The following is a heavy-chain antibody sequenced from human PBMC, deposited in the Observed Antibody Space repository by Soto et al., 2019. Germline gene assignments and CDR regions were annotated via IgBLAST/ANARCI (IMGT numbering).Heavy chain of an antibody. CDR3: AKDFTSGVTGTLMEYYFDY. CDR2: ISGSGGST. Sequence: EVQLLESGGGLVQPGGSLRLSCAASGFTFSSYAMSWVRQAPGKGLEWVSAISGSGGSTYYADSVKGRFTISRDNSKNTLYLQMNSLRAEDTAVYYCAKDFTSGVTGTLMEYYFDYWGQGTLVTVSS. D-gene: IGHD1-20*01. J-gene: IGHJ4*02. V-gene: IGHV3-23*01. CDR1: GFTFSSYA.